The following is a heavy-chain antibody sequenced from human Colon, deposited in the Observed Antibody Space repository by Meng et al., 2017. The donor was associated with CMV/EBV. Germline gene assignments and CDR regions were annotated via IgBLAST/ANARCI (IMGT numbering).Heavy chain of an antibody. Sequence: GESLKISCAGSGFTFTGSAIHWVRQASGKGLEWVSSISPSGDYIHYADSLKGRFTISRDNTKNSLFLQMNSLRGDDTADYYCARDFKSGRPWGQGTLVTVSS. CDR2: ISPSGDYI. CDR3: ARDFKSGRP. J-gene: IGHJ5*02. CDR1: GFTFTGSA. V-gene: IGHV3-21*06.